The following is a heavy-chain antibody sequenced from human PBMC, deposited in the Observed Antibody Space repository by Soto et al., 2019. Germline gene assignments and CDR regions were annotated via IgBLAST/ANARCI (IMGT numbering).Heavy chain of an antibody. CDR2: IWYDGSNK. D-gene: IGHD5-12*01. J-gene: IGHJ4*02. CDR1: GFTFSSYG. CDR3: ARTLPTGATSGSLFDY. V-gene: IGHV3-33*01. Sequence: QVQLVESGGGVVQPGRSLRLSCAASGFTFSSYGMHWVRQAPGKGLEWVAVIWYDGSNKYYADSVKGRFTISRDNSKNTLYLQMNSLRAEDPDVYYCARTLPTGATSGSLFDYWGQGTLVTVSS.